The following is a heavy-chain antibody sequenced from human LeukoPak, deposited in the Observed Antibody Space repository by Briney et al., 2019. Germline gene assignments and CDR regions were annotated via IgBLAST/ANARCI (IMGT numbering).Heavy chain of an antibody. CDR3: ARSDHGYYDFWSGPRNSSFDY. CDR2: INHSGST. Sequence: SETLSLTCAVYGGSFSGYYWSWIRQPPGKGLEWIGEINHSGSTNYNPSLKSRVTISVDTSKNQFSLKLSSVTAADTAVYYCARSDHGYYDFWSGPRNSSFDYWGQGTLVTVSS. J-gene: IGHJ4*02. D-gene: IGHD3-3*01. V-gene: IGHV4-34*01. CDR1: GGSFSGYY.